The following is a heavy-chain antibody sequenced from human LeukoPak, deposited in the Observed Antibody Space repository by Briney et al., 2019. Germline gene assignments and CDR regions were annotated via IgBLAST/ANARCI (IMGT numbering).Heavy chain of an antibody. J-gene: IGHJ4*02. CDR2: IYYSGST. V-gene: IGHV4-59*01. Sequence: SETLSLTCTVSGGSISSYYWSWIRQPPGKGLEWIGYIYYSGSTNYNPSLKSRVTISVDTSKNQFSLKLSSVTAADTAVYYCARGGPEWELFSGFDYWGQGTLVTVSP. D-gene: IGHD1-26*01. CDR3: ARGGPEWELFSGFDY. CDR1: GGSISSYY.